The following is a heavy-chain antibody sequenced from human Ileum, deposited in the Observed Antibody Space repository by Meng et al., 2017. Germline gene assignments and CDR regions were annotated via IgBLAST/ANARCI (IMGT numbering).Heavy chain of an antibody. Sequence: HVHLVEAGGGVVQPGTSLRLSCVASGFTFNNYGMHWVRQAPGKGLEWVAVIWHDGKNKYYGDSVKDRFTISRDNSKNILYLQLTSLTAEDTAVYYCARDPGREGPIDYWGQGTLVTVS. CDR1: GFTFNNYG. D-gene: IGHD1-26*01. J-gene: IGHJ4*02. CDR2: IWHDGKNK. V-gene: IGHV3-33*01. CDR3: ARDPGREGPIDY.